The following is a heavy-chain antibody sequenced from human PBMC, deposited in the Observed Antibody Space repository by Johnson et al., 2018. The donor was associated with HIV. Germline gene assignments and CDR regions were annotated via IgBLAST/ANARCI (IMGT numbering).Heavy chain of an antibody. CDR2: IRWDGAMT. V-gene: IGHV3-43D*03. Sequence: VQLVESGGAVVQPGGSLRLSCAASGFTFDDYAMHWVRQAPGNGLEWVSLIRWDGAMTSYVDSVKGRFTISRDNSRKCLFLQMKMLRAEDTALYYCARAESYEGRVEDFAFDSWGRGTMVTVSS. J-gene: IGHJ3*02. CDR3: ARAESYEGRVEDFAFDS. D-gene: IGHD3-3*01. CDR1: GFTFDDYA.